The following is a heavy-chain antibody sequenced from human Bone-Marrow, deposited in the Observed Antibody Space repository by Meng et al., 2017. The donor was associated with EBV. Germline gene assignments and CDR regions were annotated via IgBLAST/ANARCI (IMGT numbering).Heavy chain of an antibody. V-gene: IGHV3-21*01. J-gene: IGHJ4*02. CDR3: TRTSLKS. CDR2: ISSSSDYI. D-gene: IGHD4/OR15-4a*01. CDR1: GFTFSNYS. Sequence: EVQLVESGGGLVKPGGSLRLSCAASGFTFSNYSMNWVRQAPGKGLDWVSSISSSSDYIFYADSVRGRFTISRDNAKNSLYLQMNSLRAEDTAMYYCTRTSLKSWGQGNLVTVSS.